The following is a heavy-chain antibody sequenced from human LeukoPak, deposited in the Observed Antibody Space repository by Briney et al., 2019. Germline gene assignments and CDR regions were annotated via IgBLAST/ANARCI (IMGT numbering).Heavy chain of an antibody. Sequence: SVKVSCKASGGTFSSYAISWVRQAPGQGLEWMGGTIPIFGTANYAQKFQGRVTITTDESTSTAYMELSSLRSEDTAVYYCARDGGDYPDYYYMDVWGKGTTVTVSS. CDR2: TIPIFGTA. J-gene: IGHJ6*03. CDR1: GGTFSSYA. D-gene: IGHD4-17*01. CDR3: ARDGGDYPDYYYMDV. V-gene: IGHV1-69*05.